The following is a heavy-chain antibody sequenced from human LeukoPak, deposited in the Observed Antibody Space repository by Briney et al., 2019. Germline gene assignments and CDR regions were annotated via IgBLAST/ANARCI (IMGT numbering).Heavy chain of an antibody. V-gene: IGHV4-59*08. CDR2: IYYSGST. CDR3: AVNLTKHTFDI. J-gene: IGHJ3*02. D-gene: IGHD1-1*01. Sequence: SETLSLTCTVSGGSISTYYWSWIRQSPGKGLEWIGSIYYSGSTNYHPSLKSRVTISVDTSKNQFSLELSSVTAADTAVYYCAVNLTKHTFDIWGQGTMVTVSS. CDR1: GGSISTYY.